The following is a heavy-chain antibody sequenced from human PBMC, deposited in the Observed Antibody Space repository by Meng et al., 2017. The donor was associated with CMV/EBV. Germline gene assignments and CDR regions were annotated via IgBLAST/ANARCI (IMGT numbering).Heavy chain of an antibody. J-gene: IGHJ4*02. Sequence: SRDTFDSYYMHWVRQAPGQGLEWMGIINPSGGSTSYAQKFQGRVTMTRDTSTSTVYMELSSLRSEDTAVYYCARDGAVVVPAAPDYWGQGTLVTVSS. D-gene: IGHD2-2*01. V-gene: IGHV1-46*02. CDR3: ARDGAVVVPAAPDY. CDR2: INPSGGST. CDR1: RDTFDSYY.